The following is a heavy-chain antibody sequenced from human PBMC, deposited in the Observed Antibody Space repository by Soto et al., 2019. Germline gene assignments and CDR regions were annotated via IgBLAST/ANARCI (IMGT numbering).Heavy chain of an antibody. D-gene: IGHD3-10*01. Sequence: PSETLSLTCTVSGGSISSGDYYWSWIRQPTGKGLEWIGYIYYSGSTYYNPSLKSRVTISVDTSKNQFSLKLSSVTAADTAVYYCARLILEATARFGTNDYYGMDVWGQGTTVTVSS. J-gene: IGHJ6*02. CDR2: IYYSGST. V-gene: IGHV4-30-4*01. CDR1: GGSISSGDYY. CDR3: ARLILEATARFGTNDYYGMDV.